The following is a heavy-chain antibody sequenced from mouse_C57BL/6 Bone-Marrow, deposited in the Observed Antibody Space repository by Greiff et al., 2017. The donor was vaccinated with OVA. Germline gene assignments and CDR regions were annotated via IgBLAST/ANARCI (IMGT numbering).Heavy chain of an antibody. Sequence: QVQLKESGAELARPGASVKLSCKASGYTFTSYGISWVQQRTGQGLEWIGEIYPRSGNTSYTETFKGKATLTADKSSSTAYVELRSLTSEDSAVYFCAREGYYGSSWFAYWGQGTLVTVSA. CDR1: GYTFTSYG. D-gene: IGHD1-1*01. V-gene: IGHV1-81*01. CDR3: AREGYYGSSWFAY. CDR2: IYPRSGNT. J-gene: IGHJ3*01.